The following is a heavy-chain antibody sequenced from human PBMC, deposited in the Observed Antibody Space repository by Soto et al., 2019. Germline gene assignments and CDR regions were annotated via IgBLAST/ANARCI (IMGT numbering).Heavy chain of an antibody. J-gene: IGHJ4*02. CDR3: ARIGSGAICDLDY. Sequence: SVNVSFKASGGTFSSYAISWVRQAPGQGLEWMGGIIPIFGTANYAQKFQGRVTITADESTSTAYMELSSLRSEDTAVYYCARIGSGAICDLDYWGQGTLVTVSS. CDR1: GGTFSSYA. V-gene: IGHV1-69*01. CDR2: IIPIFGTA. D-gene: IGHD2-15*01.